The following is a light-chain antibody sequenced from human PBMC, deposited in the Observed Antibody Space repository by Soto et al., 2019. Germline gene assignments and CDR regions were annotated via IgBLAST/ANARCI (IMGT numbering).Light chain of an antibody. Sequence: DIQMTQSPSTVSASVGDRVTITCRASQSISSWLAWYQQKPGKAPNLLIYKASSLESGVPSRFSGSRSGTEITLTISSLQPDDFATYYCQQYNIYPWTFGQGTKVEIK. CDR3: QQYNIYPWT. CDR1: QSISSW. CDR2: KAS. J-gene: IGKJ1*01. V-gene: IGKV1-5*03.